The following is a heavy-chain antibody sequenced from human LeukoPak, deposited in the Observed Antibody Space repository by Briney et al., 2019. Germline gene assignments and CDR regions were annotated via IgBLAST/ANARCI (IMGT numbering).Heavy chain of an antibody. CDR3: ARGGLASDAFDI. D-gene: IGHD3-3*02. CDR2: VSSNGGTT. Sequence: GGSLRLSCAASGFTFRSYVMHWVRQAPGKGLEFVSGVSSNGGTTYYADSVKGRFSISRDNSNSTLYLQMGSLRVEDMAVYFCARGGLASDAFDIWGQGTMVTVSS. V-gene: IGHV3-64*02. J-gene: IGHJ3*02. CDR1: GFTFRSYV.